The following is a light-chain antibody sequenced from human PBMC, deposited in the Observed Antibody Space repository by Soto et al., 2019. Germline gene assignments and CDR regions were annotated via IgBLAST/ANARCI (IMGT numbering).Light chain of an antibody. CDR3: QQRNIWPPVT. CDR1: PSVTNF. Sequence: EIVLTQSPVTLSLSPGDRATLSCRASPSVTNFLTWYQQKPGQAPRLLMYGAFNRATGIPARFSGSGSGTDFTLTISSLEPEDSAIYYCQQRNIWPPVTFGQGTRLEIK. V-gene: IGKV3-11*01. CDR2: GAF. J-gene: IGKJ5*01.